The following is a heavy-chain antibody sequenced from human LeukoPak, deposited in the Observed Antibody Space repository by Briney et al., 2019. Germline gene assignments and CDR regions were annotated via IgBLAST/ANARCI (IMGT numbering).Heavy chain of an antibody. CDR3: ARPRVVAATTSHAAFDI. D-gene: IGHD2-15*01. V-gene: IGHV5-51*01. CDR1: GCTFTSYW. CDR2: IYPGDSDT. Sequence: GGSLQISCEGAGCTFTSYWIAWGRQMPGKGLEGMGIIYPGDSDTRYSPSFQGQVTISADKSIRTAYLQWSSLTASDTAMYFCARPRVVAATTSHAAFDIWGQGTLVSVSS. J-gene: IGHJ3*02.